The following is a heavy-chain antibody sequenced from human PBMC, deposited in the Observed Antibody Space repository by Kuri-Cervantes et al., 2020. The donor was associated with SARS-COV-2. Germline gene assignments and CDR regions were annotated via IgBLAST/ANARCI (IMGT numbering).Heavy chain of an antibody. V-gene: IGHV3-23*01. Sequence: GESLKISCTASGFTFNNYAMRWVRQAPGKGLEWVSGISGDGDRADYADSVKGRFTISRDNSKNMLYLQMNSLRAEDTAVYYCAKDKGFGELFFDYWGREPWSPS. CDR1: GFTFNNYA. J-gene: IGHJ4*02. CDR3: AKDKGFGELFFDY. CDR2: ISGDGDRA. D-gene: IGHD3-10*01.